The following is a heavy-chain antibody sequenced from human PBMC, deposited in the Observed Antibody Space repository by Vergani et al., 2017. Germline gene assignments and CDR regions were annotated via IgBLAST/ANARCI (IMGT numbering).Heavy chain of an antibody. J-gene: IGHJ6*02. D-gene: IGHD3-10*01. CDR1: GYSFTSYW. Sequence: EVQLVQSGAEVKKPGESLKISCKGSGYSFTSYWIGWVRQMPGKGLEWMGIIYPGDSDTRYSPSFQGQVTITADKSISTAYLQWSSLKASDTAMYYCARSRGPGSGGPGWYGMDVWGQGTTVTVSS. CDR2: IYPGDSDT. CDR3: ARSRGPGSGGPGWYGMDV. V-gene: IGHV5-51*01.